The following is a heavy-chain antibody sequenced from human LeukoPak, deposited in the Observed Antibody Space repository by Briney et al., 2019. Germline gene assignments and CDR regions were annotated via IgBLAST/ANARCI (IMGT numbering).Heavy chain of an antibody. D-gene: IGHD3-9*01. V-gene: IGHV1-46*01. CDR3: ARLGDPHYDILTGTPYYYYMDV. CDR2: INPSGGST. CDR1: GYTFTSYY. Sequence: ASVKVSCKASGYTFTSYYMHWVRQAPGQGLEWMGIINPSGGSTSYAQKFQSRVTMTRDMSTSTVYMELSSLRSEDTAVYYCARLGDPHYDILTGTPYYYYMDVWGKGTTVTVSS. J-gene: IGHJ6*03.